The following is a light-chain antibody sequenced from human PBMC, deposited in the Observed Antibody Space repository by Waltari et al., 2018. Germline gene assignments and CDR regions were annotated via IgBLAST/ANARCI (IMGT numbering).Light chain of an antibody. CDR2: RGT. CDR3: QATDSSGDFVV. J-gene: IGLJ2*01. V-gene: IGLV3-25*03. Sequence: SYELTQPPSVSVSPGQTARITCSGDALPNAFTSWYQQKPGKAPLLLMYRGTERPSVIPERFWGYTSGTIVTLTITGVQAEGEADYYCQATDSSGDFVVFGGGTRLTVL. CDR1: ALPNAF.